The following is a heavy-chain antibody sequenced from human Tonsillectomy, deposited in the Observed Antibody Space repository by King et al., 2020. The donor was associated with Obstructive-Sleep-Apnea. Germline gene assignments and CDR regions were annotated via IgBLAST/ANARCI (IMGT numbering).Heavy chain of an antibody. CDR1: RFTFSSYA. CDR3: AGGGSVATIGLLDWYFAL. CDR2: ISYDGSSK. Sequence: QVQLVESGGGVVQPGRSLRLSCAASRFTFSSYAMHWVRQAPGKGLEWVAVISYDGSSKYYADSMKGRFTISRDNSKNTLYLQMNSLRAEDTAIYYCAGGGSVATIGLLDWYFALWGRGTLVTVSS. D-gene: IGHD5-12*01. V-gene: IGHV3-30-3*01. J-gene: IGHJ2*01.